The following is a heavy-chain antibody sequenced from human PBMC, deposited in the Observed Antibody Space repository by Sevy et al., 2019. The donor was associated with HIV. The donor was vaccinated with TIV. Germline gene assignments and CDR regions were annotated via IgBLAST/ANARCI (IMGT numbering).Heavy chain of an antibody. CDR3: AKALYGGPDAFDI. Sequence: GGSLRLSCAASGFTFSSYGMHWVRQAPGKGLEWVAVISYDGSNKYYADSVKGRFTISRDNSKNTLYLQMNSLRAGDTAVYYCAKALYGGPDAFDIWGQGTMVTVSS. CDR1: GFTFSSYG. D-gene: IGHD2-15*01. CDR2: ISYDGSNK. V-gene: IGHV3-30*18. J-gene: IGHJ3*02.